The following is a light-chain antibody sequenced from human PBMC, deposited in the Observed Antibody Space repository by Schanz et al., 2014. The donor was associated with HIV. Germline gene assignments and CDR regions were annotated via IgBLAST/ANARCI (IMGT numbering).Light chain of an antibody. CDR1: SGSVSTSYY. CDR3: VLYMGSGISV. J-gene: IGLJ3*02. Sequence: QTVVTQEPSFSVSPGGTVTLTCGLSSGSVSTSYYPSWYQQTPGQAPRTLIYSTNTRSSGVPDRFSGSILGNKAALTITGXQADDESDYYCVLYMGSGISVFGGGTKVTVL. CDR2: STN. V-gene: IGLV8-61*01.